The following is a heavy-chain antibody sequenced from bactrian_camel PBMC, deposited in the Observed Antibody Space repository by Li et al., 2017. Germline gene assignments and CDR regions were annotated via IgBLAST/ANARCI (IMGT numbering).Heavy chain of an antibody. D-gene: IGHD6*01. Sequence: DVQLVESGGGLVQPGGSLRLSCAVSGFTISTYAMSWVRQAPGKGLEWVSFINSGGGSTYYADSVKGRFTISRDSAKNTLYLQMNSLKPEDAALYYCVRPGGTWYLQDKYRGQGTQVTVS. CDR2: INSGGGST. CDR1: GFTISTYA. V-gene: IGHV3S31*01. CDR3: VRPGGTWYLQDKY. J-gene: IGHJ4*01.